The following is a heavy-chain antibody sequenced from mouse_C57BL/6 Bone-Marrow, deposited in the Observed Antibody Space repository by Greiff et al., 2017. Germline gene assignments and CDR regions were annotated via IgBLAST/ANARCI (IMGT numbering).Heavy chain of an antibody. CDR3: ASSEGVLRGAY. V-gene: IGHV1-18*01. J-gene: IGHJ3*01. D-gene: IGHD1-1*01. CDR2: INPNNGGT. Sequence: EVQLQQSGPELVKPGASVKIPCKASGYTFTDYNMDWVKQSHGKSLEWIGDINPNNGGTIYNQKFKGKATLTVDKSSSTAYMELRSLTSEDTAVYCCASSEGVLRGAYGGQGTLVTVSA. CDR1: GYTFTDYN.